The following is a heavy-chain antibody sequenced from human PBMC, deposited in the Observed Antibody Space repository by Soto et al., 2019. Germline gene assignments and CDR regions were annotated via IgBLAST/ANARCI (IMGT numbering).Heavy chain of an antibody. CDR2: MNPNSGNT. V-gene: IGHV1-8*01. CDR1: GYTFTSYD. CDR3: ARGVSSRGWYFNWFDP. Sequence: QVQLVQSGAEVKKPGASVKVSCKASGYTFTSYDINWVRQATGQGLEWMGWMNPNSGNTGYAQKFQGRVTMTRNTSISTAYMELSSRRSEDTAVYYCARGVSSRGWYFNWFDPWGQGTLVTVSS. J-gene: IGHJ5*02. D-gene: IGHD6-19*01.